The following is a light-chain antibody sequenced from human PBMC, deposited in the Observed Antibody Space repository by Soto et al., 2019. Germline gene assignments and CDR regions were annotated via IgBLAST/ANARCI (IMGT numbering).Light chain of an antibody. CDR2: GAS. CDR1: QTVTTNY. J-gene: IGKJ1*01. Sequence: EIVLTQPPGPLSVSPGDRVTLSCRASQTVTTNYLAWYQQKPGQAPRLLIYGASTPATGTPARFSGSGSGTDFTLTVSRLEPEDFAVYYCQQYGGSAPWTFGPGTKVDMK. V-gene: IGKV3-20*01. CDR3: QQYGGSAPWT.